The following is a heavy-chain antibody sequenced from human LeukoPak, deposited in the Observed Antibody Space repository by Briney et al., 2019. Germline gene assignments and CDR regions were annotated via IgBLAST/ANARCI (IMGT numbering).Heavy chain of an antibody. D-gene: IGHD2-8*01. CDR2: IYYSGST. V-gene: IGHV4-30-4*08. CDR3: ARERASCCTTNWCGNWFDP. Sequence: SETLSLTCTVSGGSISSGDYYWNWIRQPPGKGLEWIGFIYYSGSTDYNPSLKSRVTISVDTSKNQFSLKLTSVTAADTAVYYCARERASCCTTNWCGNWFDPWGQGTLVTVSS. CDR1: GGSISSGDYY. J-gene: IGHJ5*02.